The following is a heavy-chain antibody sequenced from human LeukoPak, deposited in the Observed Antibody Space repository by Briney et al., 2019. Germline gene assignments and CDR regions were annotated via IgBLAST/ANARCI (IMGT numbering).Heavy chain of an antibody. CDR2: IYYSGST. CDR3: ARDGLWFGPRFDY. Sequence: SETLSLTCTVSGGSISSSSYYWGWIRQPPGKGLEWIGSIYYSGSTYYNPSLKSRVTISVDTSKNQFSLKLSSVTAADTAVYYCARDGLWFGPRFDYWGQGTLVTVSS. J-gene: IGHJ4*02. D-gene: IGHD3-10*01. V-gene: IGHV4-39*07. CDR1: GGSISSSSYY.